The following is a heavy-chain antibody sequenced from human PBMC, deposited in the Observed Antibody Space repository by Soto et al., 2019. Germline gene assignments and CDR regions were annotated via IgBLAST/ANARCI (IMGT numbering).Heavy chain of an antibody. Sequence: GGSLRLSCAASGFTFSSYAMSWVRQAPGKGLEWVSAISGSTDSTFYADSVKGRFTISRDNSKNTLYLQMTSLRADDTAVYYCARDRQQWMEPAGGALPFWGQGTMVTVSS. CDR1: GFTFSSYA. J-gene: IGHJ3*01. V-gene: IGHV3-23*01. CDR3: ARDRQQWMEPAGGALPF. D-gene: IGHD6-19*01. CDR2: ISGSTDST.